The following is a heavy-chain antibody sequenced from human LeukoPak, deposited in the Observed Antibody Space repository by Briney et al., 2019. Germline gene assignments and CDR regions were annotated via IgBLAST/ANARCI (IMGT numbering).Heavy chain of an antibody. CDR2: IKHDGSEK. CDR1: GFTFSSYA. Sequence: GSLRLSCAASGFTFSSYAMSWVRQAPGKGLEWVANIKHDGSEKYYVDSVKGRFTISRDNAKNSLYLQMNSLRAEDTAVFYCARDHWGPGDYWGQGTLVTVSS. D-gene: IGHD3-16*01. CDR3: ARDHWGPGDY. V-gene: IGHV3-7*01. J-gene: IGHJ4*02.